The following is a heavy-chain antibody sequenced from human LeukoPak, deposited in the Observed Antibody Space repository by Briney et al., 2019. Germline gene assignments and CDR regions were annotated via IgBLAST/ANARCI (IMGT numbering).Heavy chain of an antibody. CDR3: ARDLSLGRHDDGEPFDY. J-gene: IGHJ4*02. V-gene: IGHV1-18*01. Sequence: ASVKVSCKTSGYTFTNHGTSWVRQAPGQGLEWMGWISGYNGNTNYVQKFQGRVTMTTDTSTSTAYMELRSLSSDDTAVYYCARDLSLGRHDDGEPFDYWGQGTLVTVSS. CDR2: ISGYNGNT. D-gene: IGHD4-17*01. CDR1: GYTFTNHG.